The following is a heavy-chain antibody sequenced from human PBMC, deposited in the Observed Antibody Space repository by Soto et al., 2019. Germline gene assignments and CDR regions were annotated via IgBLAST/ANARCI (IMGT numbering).Heavy chain of an antibody. CDR2: ISYDGSNK. D-gene: IGHD1-26*01. Sequence: QVQLVESGGGVVQPGRSRRLSCAASGFTFSSYGMHWVRQAPGKGLEWVAVISYDGSNKYYADSVKGRFTISRDNSKNTLYLQMNSLRAEDTAVYYCAPLRGAEGNFDYWGQGTLVTVSS. CDR1: GFTFSSYG. CDR3: APLRGAEGNFDY. V-gene: IGHV3-30*03. J-gene: IGHJ4*02.